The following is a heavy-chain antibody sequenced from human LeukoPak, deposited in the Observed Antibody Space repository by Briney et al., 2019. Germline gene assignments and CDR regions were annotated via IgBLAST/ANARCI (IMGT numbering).Heavy chain of an antibody. V-gene: IGHV3-9*01. CDR1: GFTFDDYA. CDR3: AKDLMYYYDSSGFVNDY. Sequence: GRSLRLSCAASGFTFDDYAMHWVRQAPGKGLEWVSGISWNSGSIGYADSVKGRFTISRDNAKNSLYLQMNSLRAEDTALYYCAKDLMYYYDSSGFVNDYWGQGTLVTVSS. J-gene: IGHJ4*02. CDR2: ISWNSGSI. D-gene: IGHD3-22*01.